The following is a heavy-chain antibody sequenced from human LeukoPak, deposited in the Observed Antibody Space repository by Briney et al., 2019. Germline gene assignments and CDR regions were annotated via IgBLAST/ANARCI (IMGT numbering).Heavy chain of an antibody. Sequence: PGGSLRLSCAASGFTFSNYAMSWVRQAPGKGLEWVSYISSSSSTIYYADSVKGRFTISRDNAKNSLYLQMNSLRAEDTAVYYCARVTGTMFDAFDVWGQGTTVTVSS. V-gene: IGHV3-48*04. CDR2: ISSSSSTI. CDR3: ARVTGTMFDAFDV. J-gene: IGHJ3*01. D-gene: IGHD3-10*02. CDR1: GFTFSNYA.